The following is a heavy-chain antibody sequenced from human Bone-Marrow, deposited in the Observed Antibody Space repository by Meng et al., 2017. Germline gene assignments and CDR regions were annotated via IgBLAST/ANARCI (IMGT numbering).Heavy chain of an antibody. V-gene: IGHV1-69*13. Sequence: SVQVSCKASGCSFSSYDISWVRQAPGRGLEWMGGIIPIFGTANYAQKFQGRVTITADESTSTAYMELSSLRSEDTAVYYCARDRGTSFGVVNIDGDYYYGMDDWGQGTTVTVSS. CDR1: GCSFSSYD. J-gene: IGHJ6*02. CDR3: ARDRGTSFGVVNIDGDYYYGMDD. D-gene: IGHD3-3*01. CDR2: IIPIFGTA.